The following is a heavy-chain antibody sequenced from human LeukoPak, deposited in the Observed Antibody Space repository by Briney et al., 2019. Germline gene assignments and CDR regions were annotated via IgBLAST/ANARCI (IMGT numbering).Heavy chain of an antibody. CDR2: INQDGTST. D-gene: IGHD4-17*01. V-gene: IGHV3-7*01. CDR1: GFTFSNYW. J-gene: IGHJ6*03. Sequence: GGSLRLSCAASGFTFSNYWMSWVRQAPGKGLEWVANINQDGTSTNYVDSVKGRFTISRDNAKNSLYLQMNSLRAEDTAVYYCATYGDYGRYYYYMDVWGKGTTVTVSS. CDR3: ATYGDYGRYYYYMDV.